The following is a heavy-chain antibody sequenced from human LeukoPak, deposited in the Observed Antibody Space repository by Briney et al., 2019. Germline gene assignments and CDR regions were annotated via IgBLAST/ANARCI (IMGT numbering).Heavy chain of an antibody. J-gene: IGHJ4*02. CDR1: GGTFSSYA. Sequence: SVKVSCKASGGTFSSYAISWVRQAPGQGLEWMGGIIPIFGTANYAQKFQGRVTITTDESTSTAYMELSRLRSEDTAVYYCARAADSGPYYFDYWGQGTLVTVSS. CDR2: IIPIFGTA. CDR3: ARAADSGPYYFDY. D-gene: IGHD3-10*01. V-gene: IGHV1-69*05.